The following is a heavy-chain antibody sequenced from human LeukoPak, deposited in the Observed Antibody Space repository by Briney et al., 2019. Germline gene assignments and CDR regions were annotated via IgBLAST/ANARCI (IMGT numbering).Heavy chain of an antibody. D-gene: IGHD6-13*01. CDR3: AGGIAAARNDAFDI. J-gene: IGHJ3*02. CDR2: IYSGGST. CDR1: GLIVSSNY. V-gene: IGHV3-53*01. Sequence: GGSLRLSCAASGLIVSSNYMSWVRQTPGKGLEWVSVIYSGGSTYYADSVKGRFTISRDNSKNTLYLQMNSLRAEDTAVYYCAGGIAAARNDAFDIWGRGTMVTVSS.